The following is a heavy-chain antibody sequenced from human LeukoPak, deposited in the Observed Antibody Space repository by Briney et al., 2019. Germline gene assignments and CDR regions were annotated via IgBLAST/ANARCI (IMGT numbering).Heavy chain of an antibody. CDR3: ARVDPDSSSTLKVFDY. CDR1: GGSISSYY. J-gene: IGHJ4*02. V-gene: IGHV4-59*01. D-gene: IGHD6-6*01. CDR2: IYYSGST. Sequence: SETLSLTCTVSGGSISSYYWSWIRQPPGKGLEWIGYIYYSGSTNYNLSLKSRVTISVDTSKNQFSLKLSSVTAADTAVYYCARVDPDSSSTLKVFDYWGQGTLVTVSS.